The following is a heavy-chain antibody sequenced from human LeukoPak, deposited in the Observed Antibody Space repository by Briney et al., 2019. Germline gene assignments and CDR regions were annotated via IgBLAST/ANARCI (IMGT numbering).Heavy chain of an antibody. D-gene: IGHD4-17*01. Sequence: GGSLRLSCAASGFTFSKYWMHWVRQAPGKGLVWVSRINIDGSGTSYADSVKGRFTISRDNAKNTLYLQMNSLRVEDTAVYYCAKVRPGYYYMDVWGKGTTVTVSS. CDR1: GFTFSKYW. J-gene: IGHJ6*03. V-gene: IGHV3-74*01. CDR2: INIDGSGT. CDR3: AKVRPGYYYMDV.